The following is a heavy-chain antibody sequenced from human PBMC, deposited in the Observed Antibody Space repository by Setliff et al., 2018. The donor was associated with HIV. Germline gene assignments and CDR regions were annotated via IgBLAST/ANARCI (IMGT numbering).Heavy chain of an antibody. J-gene: IGHJ6*03. CDR1: GPSINIHY. V-gene: IGHV4-34*01. CDR2: INHSGST. CDR3: ARSLPRYSYLYYYFDV. D-gene: IGHD2-15*01. Sequence: PSETLSLTCTVSGPSINIHYWSWIRQPPGKGLEWIGEINHSGSTNYNPSLKSRVTISVDTSKNQFSLNLTSVTAADTAVYYCARSLPRYSYLYYYFDVWAKGTTVTVSS.